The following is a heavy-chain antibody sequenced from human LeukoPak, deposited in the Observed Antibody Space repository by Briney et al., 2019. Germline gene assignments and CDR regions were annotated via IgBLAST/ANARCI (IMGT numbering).Heavy chain of an antibody. Sequence: PGGSLSFPCSAPGLPLSTYSMNWVGKAPGKGLEWVSSISIGSTYIFYGDSVKGRFTISRDDAVNSLYLQMNSLRAEDTAVYYCARTRDDSGCFDLWGQGTLVTVPS. D-gene: IGHD6-19*01. CDR3: ARTRDDSGCFDL. CDR2: ISIGSTYI. V-gene: IGHV3-21*01. J-gene: IGHJ4*02. CDR1: GLPLSTYS.